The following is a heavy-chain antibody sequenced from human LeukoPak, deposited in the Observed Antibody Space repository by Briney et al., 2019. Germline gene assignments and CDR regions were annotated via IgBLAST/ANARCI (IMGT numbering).Heavy chain of an antibody. CDR1: GGSISSSSYY. V-gene: IGHV4-39*07. J-gene: IGHJ3*02. D-gene: IGHD2-2*01. CDR3: ARVGGRSTSHNGLFDI. CDR2: TNYSGST. Sequence: PSETLSLTCTVSGGSISSSSYYWGWIRQPPGKGLEWIGGTNYSGSTYYNPSLKSRVTISVDTSKNQFSLKLSSVTAADTAVYYCARVGGRSTSHNGLFDIWGQGTMVTVSS.